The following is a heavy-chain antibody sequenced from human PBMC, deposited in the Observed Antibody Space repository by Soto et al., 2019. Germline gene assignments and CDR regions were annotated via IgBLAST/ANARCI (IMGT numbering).Heavy chain of an antibody. CDR3: ARGSGITFGGVIAHDAFDI. D-gene: IGHD3-16*02. V-gene: IGHV3-30-3*01. J-gene: IGHJ3*02. CDR2: ISYDGSNK. CDR1: GFTFSSYA. Sequence: GGSLRLSCAASGFTFSSYAMHWVRQAPGKGLEWVAVISYDGSNKYYADSVKGRFTISRDNSKNTLYLQMNSLRAEDTAVYYCARGSGITFGGVIAHDAFDIWGQGTMVTVSS.